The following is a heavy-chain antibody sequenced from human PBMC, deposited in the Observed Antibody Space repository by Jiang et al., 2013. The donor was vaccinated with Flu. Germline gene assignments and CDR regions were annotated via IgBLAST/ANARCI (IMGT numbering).Heavy chain of an antibody. D-gene: IGHD6-13*01. CDR3: ARRPMWERSSSWPFDY. CDR2: IFSNDEK. Sequence: KPTQTLTLTCTVSGFSLSNDRMGVSWIRQPPGKALEWLAHIFSNDEKSYSTSLKSRLTISKDTSKSQVVLTMTNMDPVDTGTYYCARRPMWERSSSWPFDYWGQGTLVAVSS. CDR1: GFSLSNDRMG. J-gene: IGHJ4*02. V-gene: IGHV2-26*01.